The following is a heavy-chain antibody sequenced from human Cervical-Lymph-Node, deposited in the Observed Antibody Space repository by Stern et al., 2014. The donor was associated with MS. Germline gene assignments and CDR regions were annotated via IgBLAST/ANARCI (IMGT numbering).Heavy chain of an antibody. CDR3: AREGSSWSPDY. D-gene: IGHD6-13*01. J-gene: IGHJ4*02. Sequence: QVQLVQSGAEVKKPGASVKVSCKTSGYTFTTYGITWVRQAPGQGFEWMGWISVYNANTNYAQKLQGRVTMTTDTSTSTAYMELRSLRSDDTAVYYCAREGSSWSPDYWGQGTLVTVSS. V-gene: IGHV1-18*01. CDR2: ISVYNANT. CDR1: GYTFTTYG.